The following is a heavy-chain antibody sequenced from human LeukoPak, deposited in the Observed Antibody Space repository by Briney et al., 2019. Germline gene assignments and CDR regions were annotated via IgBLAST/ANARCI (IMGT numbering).Heavy chain of an antibody. V-gene: IGHV3-74*01. CDR2: INSDGSST. CDR3: ARDLATTWRPEDAFDI. D-gene: IGHD1-14*01. J-gene: IGHJ3*02. CDR1: GFTFSSYW. Sequence: PGGSLRLSCAASGFTFSSYWMHWVRQAPGKGLVWVSRINSDGSSTAYAGSVKGRFAISRDNAKNTLYLQMNSLRAEDTAVYFCARDLATTWRPEDAFDIWGQGTMVTVSS.